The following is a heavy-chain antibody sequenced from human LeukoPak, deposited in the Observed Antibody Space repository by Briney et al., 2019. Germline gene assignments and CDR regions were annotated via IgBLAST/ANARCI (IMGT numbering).Heavy chain of an antibody. V-gene: IGHV6-1*01. J-gene: IGHJ4*02. CDR2: TYYRSKWYN. Sequence: SQTLSLTFAISGDSVSSNSAAWNWLRQSPSRGLEWLGRTYYRSKWYNDYAVSVKSRITINPDTSKNQFSLQLNSVTPEDTAVYYCARSEDIAAVSYYFDYWGQGTLVTVSS. CDR1: GDSVSSNSAA. CDR3: ARSEDIAAVSYYFDY. D-gene: IGHD6-13*01.